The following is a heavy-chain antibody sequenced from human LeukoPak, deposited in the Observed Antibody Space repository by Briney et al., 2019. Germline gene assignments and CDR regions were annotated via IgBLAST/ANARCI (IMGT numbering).Heavy chain of an antibody. CDR2: INPNSGGT. D-gene: IGHD1-26*01. V-gene: IGHV1-2*02. CDR3: ARVPIVGATPFDY. J-gene: IGHJ4*02. Sequence: ASVKVSCEASGYTFTGYYMHWVRQAPGQGLEWMGWINPNSGGTNYAQKFQGRVTMTRDTSISTAYMELSRLRSDDTAVYYCARVPIVGATPFDYWGQGTLVTVSS. CDR1: GYTFTGYY.